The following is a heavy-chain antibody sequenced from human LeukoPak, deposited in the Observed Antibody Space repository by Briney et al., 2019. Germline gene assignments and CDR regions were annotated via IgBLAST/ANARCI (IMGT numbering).Heavy chain of an antibody. CDR2: INNSGST. Sequence: SETLSLTCAVYGGSFSGYYWSWIRHPPGKGLEWIGEINNSGSTNYNPSLRRRDTTSVDTSTNQVSLKLSSVTAADTAVYYCARPHDSIGYQQFYYYMDVWGKGTTVTVSS. V-gene: IGHV4-34*01. CDR1: GGSFSGYY. CDR3: ARPHDSIGYQQFYYYMDV. J-gene: IGHJ6*03. D-gene: IGHD3-22*01.